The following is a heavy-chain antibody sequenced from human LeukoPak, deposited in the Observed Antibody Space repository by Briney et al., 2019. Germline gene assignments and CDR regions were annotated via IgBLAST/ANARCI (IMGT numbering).Heavy chain of an antibody. D-gene: IGHD1-26*01. CDR1: RFTISSYA. CDR3: ARSGSYLYYFDY. Sequence: GGSLRLSCAASRFTISSYAMSWVRQAPGKGLEWVSGISGSSGSTYYADSVKGRFTIARDKSKNTVYLQMNSLRAEDTAVYYCARSGSYLYYFDYWGQGTLVTVSS. CDR2: ISGSSGST. V-gene: IGHV3-23*01. J-gene: IGHJ4*02.